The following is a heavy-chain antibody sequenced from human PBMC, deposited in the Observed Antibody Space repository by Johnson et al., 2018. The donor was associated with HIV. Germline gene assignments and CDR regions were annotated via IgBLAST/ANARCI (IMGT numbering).Heavy chain of an antibody. D-gene: IGHD6-25*01. CDR3: AKSTQASSVRESGSYGAFEI. CDR1: GFTFSNAW. V-gene: IGHV3-30*18. J-gene: IGHJ3*02. Sequence: QMLLVESGGGVVQPGGSLRLSCAASGFTFSNAWMSWVRQAPGKGPEWVAVISYDGSNKYYGGSVKGRFTVSRDNSQNTLYLEMNGLRPEDTSLYYCAKSTQASSVRESGSYGAFEIWGQGTMVTVSS. CDR2: ISYDGSNK.